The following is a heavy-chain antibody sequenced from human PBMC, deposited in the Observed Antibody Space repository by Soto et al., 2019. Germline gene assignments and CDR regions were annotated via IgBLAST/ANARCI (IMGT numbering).Heavy chain of an antibody. J-gene: IGHJ4*02. CDR2: INQDGSEK. D-gene: IGHD3-16*01. CDR1: GFTFSSYW. CDR3: ARGGPRPY. Sequence: EVQLVESGGNLVQPGGSLRLSCAASGFTFSSYWMSWVRQAPGKGLEWVANINQDGSEKFYVDSVKGRFTISRDNDKNSRYLQMDSRGAEDTAGYYCARGGPRPYWGQGTLVTVSS. V-gene: IGHV3-7*01.